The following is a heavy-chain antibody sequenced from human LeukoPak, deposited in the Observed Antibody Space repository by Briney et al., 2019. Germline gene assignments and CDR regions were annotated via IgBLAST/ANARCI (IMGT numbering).Heavy chain of an antibody. CDR3: ARQRNYYDSSGMGGYYFDY. D-gene: IGHD3-22*01. CDR2: IIPIFGTA. J-gene: IGHJ4*02. CDR1: GGTFSSYA. Sequence: ASVKVSCRASGGTFSSYAISWVRQAPGQGLEWMGGIIPIFGTANYAQKFQGRVTITADESTSTAYMELSSLRSEDTAVYYCARQRNYYDSSGMGGYYFDYWGQGTLVTVSS. V-gene: IGHV1-69*13.